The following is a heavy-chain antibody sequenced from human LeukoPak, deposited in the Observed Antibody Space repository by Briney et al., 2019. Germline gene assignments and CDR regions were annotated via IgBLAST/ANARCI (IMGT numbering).Heavy chain of an antibody. D-gene: IGHD3-16*02. CDR2: VSPYNGNT. V-gene: IGHV1-18*01. J-gene: IGHJ4*02. CDR3: AREAHVWGSYRFFDY. Sequence: ASVKVSCKTSGYTFTTYSINWVRQAPGQGPEWMGWVSPYNGNTDYEQNLQGRVTMTTDTSTSTAYMELRSLRSDDTAVYFCAREAHVWGSYRFFDYWGQGTLVTVSS. CDR1: GYTFTTYS.